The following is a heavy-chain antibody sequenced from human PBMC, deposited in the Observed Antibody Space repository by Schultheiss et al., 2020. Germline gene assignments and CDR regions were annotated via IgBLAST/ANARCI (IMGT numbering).Heavy chain of an antibody. CDR3: ARERQVAGLDY. D-gene: IGHD6-19*01. CDR2: IIPIFGTA. V-gene: IGHV1-69*06. J-gene: IGHJ4*02. Sequence: SVKVSCKASGGTFSSYAISWVRQAPGQGLEWMGGIIPIFGTANYAQKFQGRVTITADKSTSTAYMELSSLRAEDTAMYYCARERQVAGLDYWGRGTLVTVSS. CDR1: GGTFSSYA.